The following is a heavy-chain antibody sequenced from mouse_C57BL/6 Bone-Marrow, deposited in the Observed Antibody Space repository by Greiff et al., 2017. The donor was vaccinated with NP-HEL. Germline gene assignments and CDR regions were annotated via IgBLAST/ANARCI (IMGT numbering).Heavy chain of an antibody. CDR3: ARGGYSWYFDV. D-gene: IGHD2-3*01. V-gene: IGHV5-6*01. CDR2: ISSGGSYT. J-gene: IGHJ1*03. Sequence: EVQLVESGGDLVKPGGSLKLSCAASGFTFSSYGMSWVRQTPDKRLEWVATISSGGSYTYYPDSVKGRFTISRDNAKNTLDLQRSSLKSEDTAMYYCARGGYSWYFDVWGTGTTVTVSS. CDR1: GFTFSSYG.